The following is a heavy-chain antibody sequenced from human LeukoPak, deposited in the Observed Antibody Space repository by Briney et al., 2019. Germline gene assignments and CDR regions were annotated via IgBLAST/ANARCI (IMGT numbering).Heavy chain of an antibody. CDR3: ARRLGLYYMDV. Sequence: SVKVSCKASGGTFSSYAISWVRQAPGQGLEWMGRIIPILGIANYAQKFQGRVTITADKSTSTAYMELSSLRSEDTAVYYCARRLGLYYMDVWGKGTTVTVSS. CDR2: IIPILGIA. J-gene: IGHJ6*03. CDR1: GGTFSSYA. D-gene: IGHD3-16*01. V-gene: IGHV1-69*04.